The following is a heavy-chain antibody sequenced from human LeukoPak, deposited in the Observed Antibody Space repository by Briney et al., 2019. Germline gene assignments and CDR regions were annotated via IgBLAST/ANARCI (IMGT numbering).Heavy chain of an antibody. Sequence: PGASLRLSCVASGFRFDTYAINWVRQAPGKGLEWVSTIDGSGTNTYYADSVKGRVAISRDNSKNTLYLQMNSLRAEDTAVYYCVKDTGSGWGFFDPCGQGTLVTVSS. CDR3: VKDTGSGWGFFDP. CDR2: IDGSGTNT. J-gene: IGHJ5*02. V-gene: IGHV3-23*01. D-gene: IGHD6-19*01. CDR1: GFRFDTYA.